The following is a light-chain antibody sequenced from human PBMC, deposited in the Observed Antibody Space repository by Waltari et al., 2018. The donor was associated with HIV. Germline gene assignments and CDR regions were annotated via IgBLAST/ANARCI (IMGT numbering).Light chain of an antibody. J-gene: IGLJ2*01. Sequence: QSALTQPPSVSGAPGQRVTISCTGNRSNIGAGYFVHWYQHLPGTAPKLLVYSDVHRPAGVPDRFAGSKSGTSASLVITGLQAEDEADYYCQSYDSSLRASVFGGGTKLTVL. V-gene: IGLV1-40*01. CDR3: QSYDSSLRASV. CDR1: RSNIGAGYF. CDR2: SDV.